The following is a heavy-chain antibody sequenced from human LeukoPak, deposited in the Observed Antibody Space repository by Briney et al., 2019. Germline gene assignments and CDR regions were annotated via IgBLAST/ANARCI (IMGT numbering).Heavy chain of an antibody. CDR3: ARDPATTVTTEAYYYGMGV. CDR1: GFTFSSYE. J-gene: IGHJ6*02. CDR2: ISSSGSTI. D-gene: IGHD4-17*01. V-gene: IGHV3-48*03. Sequence: GGSLRLSCAASGFTFSSYEMNWVRQAPGKGLEWVSYISSSGSTIYYADSVKGRFTISRDNAKNSLYLQMNSLRAEDTAVYYCARDPATTVTTEAYYYGMGVWGQGTTVTVSS.